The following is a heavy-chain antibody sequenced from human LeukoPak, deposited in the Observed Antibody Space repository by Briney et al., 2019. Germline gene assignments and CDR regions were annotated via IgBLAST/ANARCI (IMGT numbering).Heavy chain of an antibody. CDR2: ISWNSGSI. V-gene: IGHV3-9*01. J-gene: IGHJ3*02. Sequence: GGSLRLSCAASRFIFSSYWMHWVRQAPGKGLEWVSGISWNSGSIGYADSVKGRFTISRDNAKNSLYLQMNSLRAEDTALYYCAKDPTGDYLNAFDIWGQGTMVTVSS. D-gene: IGHD3-10*01. CDR3: AKDPTGDYLNAFDI. CDR1: RFIFSSYW.